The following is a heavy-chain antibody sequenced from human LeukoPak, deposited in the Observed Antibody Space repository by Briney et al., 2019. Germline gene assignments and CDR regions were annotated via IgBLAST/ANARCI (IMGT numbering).Heavy chain of an antibody. V-gene: IGHV1-3*01. J-gene: IGHJ5*02. CDR3: ASLWFGELAPFDP. D-gene: IGHD3-10*01. CDR2: INSGNGDT. Sequence: GASVKVSCKASGYIFSDYAMHWVRQAPGQSLEWMGWINSGNGDTIYSQKFQDRLTISRNPSATTVYMELSSLRSEDTAVYYCASLWFGELAPFDPWGQGTLVTVSS. CDR1: GYIFSDYA.